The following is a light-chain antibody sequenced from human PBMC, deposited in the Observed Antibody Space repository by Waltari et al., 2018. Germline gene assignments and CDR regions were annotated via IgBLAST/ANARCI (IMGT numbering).Light chain of an antibody. J-gene: IGKJ3*01. CDR3: QQASSFPIT. V-gene: IGKV1-12*01. CDR1: KGISNL. Sequence: DIQMTQSPSSVSASVGDRVTITCRASKGISNLLAWYQQKPGKAPKLLSYAASSLQTGVPERFSGSGSVTEFTLTISSLQPEDFATYYCQQASSFPITFGPGTKVDIK. CDR2: AAS.